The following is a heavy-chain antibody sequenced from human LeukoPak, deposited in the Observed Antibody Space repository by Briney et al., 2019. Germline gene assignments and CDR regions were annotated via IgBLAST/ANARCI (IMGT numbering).Heavy chain of an antibody. CDR2: IYYSGST. J-gene: IGHJ4*02. V-gene: IGHV4-31*03. CDR3: ARQYDSSGYYYFDY. Sequence: QVQLQESGPGLVKPSQTLSLTCTVSGGSISSGGYFWSWIRQHPGKGLEWIGYIYYSGSTYYNPSLKGRVTISVDTSKNQFSLRLSSVTAADTAIYYCARQYDSSGYYYFDYWGQGTLVTVSS. D-gene: IGHD3-22*01. CDR1: GGSISSGGYF.